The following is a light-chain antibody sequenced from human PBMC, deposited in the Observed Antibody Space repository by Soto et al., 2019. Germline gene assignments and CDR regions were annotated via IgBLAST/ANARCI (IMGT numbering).Light chain of an antibody. CDR2: DAS. Sequence: DIQMTQSPSTLSASGGDRVTITCRASQSISSWLAWYQQKPGKAPKLLIYDASSLESGVPSRFSGSGSGTEFTLTISSLQPDDFATYYCQQYNSYSSTFGQGTKLEIK. J-gene: IGKJ2*01. CDR1: QSISSW. CDR3: QQYNSYSST. V-gene: IGKV1-5*01.